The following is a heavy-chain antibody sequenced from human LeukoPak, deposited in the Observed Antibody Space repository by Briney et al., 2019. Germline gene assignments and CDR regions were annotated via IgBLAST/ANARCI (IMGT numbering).Heavy chain of an antibody. CDR1: GFTFSSYA. CDR2: ISGGAGGA. Sequence: GGSLRLSCAASGFTFSSYAMNWVRQAPGKGLEWVSSISGGAGGAAYADSVKGRFTMSRDNSKNTLYLQMNSLRAEDTALYYCARGLTSQEHGLDVWGQGTTVTVSS. J-gene: IGHJ6*02. CDR3: ARGLTSQEHGLDV. V-gene: IGHV3-23*01. D-gene: IGHD1-26*01.